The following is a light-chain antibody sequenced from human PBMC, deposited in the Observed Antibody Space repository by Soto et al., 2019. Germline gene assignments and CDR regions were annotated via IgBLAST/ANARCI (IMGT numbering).Light chain of an antibody. V-gene: IGKV3-15*01. Sequence: EIVMTQSPATLSVSPGGRATLSCRASQSISDTLAWYQRKPGQAPRLLIHGASTRATGFPGRFSGSGSGTDFTLTISSLQSEDFAVYYCQQYNNWPWTFGQGTKVDIK. CDR2: GAS. J-gene: IGKJ1*01. CDR1: QSISDT. CDR3: QQYNNWPWT.